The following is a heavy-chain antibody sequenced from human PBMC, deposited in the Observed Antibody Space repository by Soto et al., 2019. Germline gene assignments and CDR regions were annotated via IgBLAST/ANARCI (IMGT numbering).Heavy chain of an antibody. Sequence: QVQLVQSGAEVKKPGASVKVSCKASGYTFTGYYMHWVRQAPGQGLEWMGWINPNSGGTNYAQKFQGWVTMTGDTSIRTAYMELSRLRSDDTAVYYCARDARGDEAPMDYWGQGTLVTVSS. D-gene: IGHD3-10*01. CDR2: INPNSGGT. J-gene: IGHJ4*02. CDR1: GYTFTGYY. V-gene: IGHV1-2*04. CDR3: ARDARGDEAPMDY.